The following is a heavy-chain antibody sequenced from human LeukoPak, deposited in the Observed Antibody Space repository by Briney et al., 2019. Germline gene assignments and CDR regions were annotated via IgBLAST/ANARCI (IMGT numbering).Heavy chain of an antibody. CDR3: VRQRGSSGTINHFDP. CDR2: IYPDDSDS. J-gene: IGHJ5*02. CDR1: GFSFTTYW. Sequence: GESLKISCETSGFSFTTYWIGWVRQMPGTGLEWVGAIYPDDSDSRYSPSFQGQVVISADRSIRTAYLQWNSLKTSDTAMYYCVRQRGSSGTINHFDPWGQGTLVTVSS. D-gene: IGHD3-10*01. V-gene: IGHV5-51*01.